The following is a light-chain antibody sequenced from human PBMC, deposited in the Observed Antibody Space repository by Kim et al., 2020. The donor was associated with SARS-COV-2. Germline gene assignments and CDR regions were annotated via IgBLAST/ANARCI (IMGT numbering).Light chain of an antibody. V-gene: IGLV3-9*01. CDR1: NIEGKV. CDR3: QIWDNSKAV. J-gene: IGLJ2*01. Sequence: VALGQTARITCGGNNIEGKVVHWYQQKPGQAPVLVIYRDSSRPSGIPQRFSGSNSGNTATLTISRAQAGDEADYYCQIWDNSKAVFGGGTKVTVL. CDR2: RDS.